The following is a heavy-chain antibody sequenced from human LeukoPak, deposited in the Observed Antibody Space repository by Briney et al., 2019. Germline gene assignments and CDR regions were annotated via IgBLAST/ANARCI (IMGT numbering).Heavy chain of an antibody. V-gene: IGHV3-49*04. CDR3: TRVLDYYDSSGYRSYFDY. CDR2: IRSKAYGGTT. D-gene: IGHD3-22*01. J-gene: IGHJ4*02. Sequence: GGSLRLSCTASGFTFGDYAMSWVRQAPGKGLEWVGFIRSKAYGGTTEYAASVKGRFTISRDDSKSIAYLQMNSLKTEDTAMYYCTRVLDYYDSSGYRSYFDYWGQGTLVTVSS. CDR1: GFTFGDYA.